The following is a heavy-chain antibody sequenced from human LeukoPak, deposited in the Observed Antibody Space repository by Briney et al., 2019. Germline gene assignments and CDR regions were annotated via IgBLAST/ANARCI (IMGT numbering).Heavy chain of an antibody. J-gene: IGHJ4*02. CDR2: IKAKTDGGTT. CDR3: TSIAAAGALDY. V-gene: IGHV3-15*01. D-gene: IGHD6-13*01. Sequence: GGSLRLSCAASGFTFNNAWMSWVRQAPGKGLKWVGRIKAKTDGGTTDYAAPVKGRFTISRDDSKNTLYLQMNSLKTEDTAVYYCTSIAAAGALDYWGQGTLVTVSS. CDR1: GFTFNNAW.